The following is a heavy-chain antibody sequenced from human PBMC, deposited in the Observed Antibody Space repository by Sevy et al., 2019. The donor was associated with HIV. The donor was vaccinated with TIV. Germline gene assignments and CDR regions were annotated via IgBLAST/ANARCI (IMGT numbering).Heavy chain of an antibody. Sequence: GGSLRLSCVASGFTFRSYSMNWVRQAPGKGLEWVSSISSSSSSYIYYAESVKGRFTISRDNARNSLYLQMNSLRAEDTALYYCARDIFVSLVHQYYYGMDVWGQGTTVTVSS. D-gene: IGHD3-9*01. CDR2: ISSSSSSYI. CDR1: GFTFRSYS. V-gene: IGHV3-21*01. CDR3: ARDIFVSLVHQYYYGMDV. J-gene: IGHJ6*02.